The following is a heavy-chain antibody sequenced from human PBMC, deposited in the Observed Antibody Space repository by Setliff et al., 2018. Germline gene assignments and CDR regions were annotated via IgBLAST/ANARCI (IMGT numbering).Heavy chain of an antibody. CDR1: GGTFSSYA. D-gene: IGHD3-10*01. Sequence: SVKVSCKASGGTFSSYAISWVRQAPGQGLEWMGGIIPIFGTAKYAQKFQGRVTITADESTSTAYMELSSLRSEDTAAYYCARDLYYYGSGSYYIAGWFDPWGQETLVTVSS. CDR3: ARDLYYYGSGSYYIAGWFDP. CDR2: IIPIFGTA. V-gene: IGHV1-69*13. J-gene: IGHJ5*02.